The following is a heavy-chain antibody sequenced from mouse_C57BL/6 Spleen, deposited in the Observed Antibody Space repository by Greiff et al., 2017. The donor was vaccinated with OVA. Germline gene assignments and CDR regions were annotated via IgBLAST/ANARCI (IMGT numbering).Heavy chain of an antibody. CDR2: IRNKANGYTT. V-gene: IGHV7-3*01. CDR3: ARYGGSSFYFDY. D-gene: IGHD1-1*01. CDR1: GFTFTDYY. J-gene: IGHJ2*01. Sequence: EVKVVESGGGLVQPGGSLSLSCAASGFTFTDYYMSWVRQPPGKALEWLGFIRNKANGYTTEYSASVKGRFTISRDNSQSILYLQMNALRAEDSATYYCARYGGSSFYFDYWGQGTTLTVSS.